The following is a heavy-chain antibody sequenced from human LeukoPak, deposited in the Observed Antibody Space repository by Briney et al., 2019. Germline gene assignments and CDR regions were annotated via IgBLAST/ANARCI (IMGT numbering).Heavy chain of an antibody. CDR2: ISSSSRYI. Sequence: GRCLRLSCAASGVTFSSYSMNWVRQAPGKGLEWVSCISSSSRYIHYAVSVKGRFTISRDNATISLYLQTTSLRAEDTAVYYCARDGMVRGVFGRWGQGTLVTVSS. CDR1: GVTFSSYS. CDR3: ARDGMVRGVFGR. V-gene: IGHV3-21*01. J-gene: IGHJ4*02. D-gene: IGHD3-10*01.